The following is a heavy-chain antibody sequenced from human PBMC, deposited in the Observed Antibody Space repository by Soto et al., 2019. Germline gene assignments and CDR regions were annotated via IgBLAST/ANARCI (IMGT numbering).Heavy chain of an antibody. Sequence: GESLKISCKGSGYSFAGYWITWVRQKPGKGLEWMGRIDPSDSQTYYSPSFRGHVTISVTKSITTVFLQWSSLRASDTATYYCARQIYDSDTGPNFQYYFDSWGQGTPVTVS. CDR1: GYSFAGYW. CDR3: ARQIYDSDTGPNFQYYFDS. V-gene: IGHV5-10-1*01. J-gene: IGHJ4*02. CDR2: IDPSDSQT. D-gene: IGHD3-22*01.